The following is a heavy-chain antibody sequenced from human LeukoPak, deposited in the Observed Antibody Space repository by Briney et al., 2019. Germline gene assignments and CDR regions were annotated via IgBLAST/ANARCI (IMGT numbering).Heavy chain of an antibody. CDR1: GGSIRSYY. CDR3: ARKIAATWYFDY. Sequence: SETLSLTCTVSGGSIRSYYWSWIRQPPGKGLEWIGYIYYSGTTNYNPSLKSRVTISVDTSKNQFSLKLNSVTAADTAVYYCARKIAATWYFDYWGQGTLVTVSS. J-gene: IGHJ4*02. V-gene: IGHV4-59*12. D-gene: IGHD2-21*01. CDR2: IYYSGTT.